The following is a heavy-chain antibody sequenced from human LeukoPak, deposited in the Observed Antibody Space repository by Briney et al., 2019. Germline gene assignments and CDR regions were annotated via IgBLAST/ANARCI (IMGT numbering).Heavy chain of an antibody. V-gene: IGHV3-11*01. J-gene: IGHJ4*02. CDR2: ISASSSTM. D-gene: IGHD3-22*01. Sequence: KSGGSLRLSCAASGFTFSDYYMSWIRQAPGKGLDWVSYISASSSTMYYADSVQGRLTISRDNAKNSLYLQMNSLRAEDTALYYCAKDSSDYYDSSGYQDYWGQGTLVTVSS. CDR1: GFTFSDYY. CDR3: AKDSSDYYDSSGYQDY.